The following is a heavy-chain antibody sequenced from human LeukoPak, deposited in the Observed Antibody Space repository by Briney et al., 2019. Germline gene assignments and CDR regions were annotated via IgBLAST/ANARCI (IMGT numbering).Heavy chain of an antibody. CDR1: GASISSDY. Sequence: WETLSLTCTVSGASISSDYWNWIRQPPGKGLEWIGYIYYSGSTNYNPSLKSRVTISVDTSKNQFSLKLSSVTAADTAVYYCAVMYSSSWYWFDPWGQGTLVTVSS. CDR3: AVMYSSSWYWFDP. CDR2: IYYSGST. J-gene: IGHJ5*02. V-gene: IGHV4-59*08. D-gene: IGHD6-13*01.